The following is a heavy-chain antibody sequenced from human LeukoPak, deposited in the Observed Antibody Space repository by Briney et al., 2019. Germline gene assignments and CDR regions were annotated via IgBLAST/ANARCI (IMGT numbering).Heavy chain of an antibody. V-gene: IGHV1-69*04. J-gene: IGHJ6*02. D-gene: IGHD2-21*02. CDR1: GGTFSSYT. CDR2: IIPILGIA. CDR3: ARDVPYCGGDCYSGYYYYYGMDV. Sequence: ASVKVSCKASGGTFSSYTISWVRQAPGQGLEWMGRIIPILGIANYAQKFQGRVTITADKSTSTAYMELSSLRSEDTAVYYCARDVPYCGGDCYSGYYYYYGMDVWGQGTTVTVPS.